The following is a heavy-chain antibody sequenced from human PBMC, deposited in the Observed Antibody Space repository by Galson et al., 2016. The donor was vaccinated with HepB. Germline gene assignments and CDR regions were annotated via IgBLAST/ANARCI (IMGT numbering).Heavy chain of an antibody. J-gene: IGHJ4*02. CDR1: GFTFSRYA. Sequence: SLRLSCAASGFTFSRYAMNWVRQAPGKGLEWVSATSGSGGSTYYADSVKGRFTISRDNSKNTLYLQINSLRAEDTAVYYCAKDAGVWYFDSSAPGAYWGQGSLVTVSS. D-gene: IGHD3-22*01. CDR3: AKDAGVWYFDSSAPGAY. V-gene: IGHV3-23*01. CDR2: TSGSGGST.